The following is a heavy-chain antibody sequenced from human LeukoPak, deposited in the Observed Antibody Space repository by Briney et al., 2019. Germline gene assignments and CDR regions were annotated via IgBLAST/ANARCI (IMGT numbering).Heavy chain of an antibody. CDR3: ARELRIQHPEGYFDY. J-gene: IGHJ4*02. Sequence: SETLSLTCTVSGGSISSSSYYWGWIRQPPGKGLEWIGSIYYSGSTYYNPSLKSRVTISVDTSKNQFSLKLSSATAADTAVYYCARELRIQHPEGYFDYWGQGTLVTVSS. CDR1: GGSISSSSYY. V-gene: IGHV4-39*01. D-gene: IGHD5-18*01. CDR2: IYYSGST.